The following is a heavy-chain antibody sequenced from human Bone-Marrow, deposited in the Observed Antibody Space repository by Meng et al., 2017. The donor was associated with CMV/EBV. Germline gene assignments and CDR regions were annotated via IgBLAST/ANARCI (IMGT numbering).Heavy chain of an antibody. CDR2: IYYSGST. CDR1: GVSVTSSF. J-gene: IGHJ5*02. CDR3: ARSASSGSYFSWFDP. D-gene: IGHD1-26*01. V-gene: IGHV4-59*02. Sequence: SEPLSLTCTVSGVSVTSSFWNWIRQPPGKGLEWIGYIYYSGSTNYNPSLKSRVTISVDTSKNQFSLKLSSVTAADTALYYCARSASSGSYFSWFDPWGQGTLVTVSS.